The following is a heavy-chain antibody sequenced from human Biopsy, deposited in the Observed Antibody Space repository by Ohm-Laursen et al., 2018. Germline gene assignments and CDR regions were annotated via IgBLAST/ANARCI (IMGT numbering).Heavy chain of an antibody. CDR2: ISDGGTTI. CDR1: GFTFSDYY. V-gene: IGHV3-11*04. Sequence: SLRLSCAASGFTFSDYYMRWIRQAPGKGLDWVSYISDGGTTIYYADSVKGRFTISRDNAKKSLYLQMNSLRAEDTAVYYGARDGADGCGLDVWGQGTTVTVSS. D-gene: IGHD1-26*01. J-gene: IGHJ6*02. CDR3: ARDGADGCGLDV.